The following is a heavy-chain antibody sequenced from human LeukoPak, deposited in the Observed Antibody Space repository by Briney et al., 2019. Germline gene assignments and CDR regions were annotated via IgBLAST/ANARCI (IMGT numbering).Heavy chain of an antibody. D-gene: IGHD2-15*01. CDR3: ARGGYCSGGSCYDQYNWFDP. CDR2: INHSGST. Sequence: SETLSLTCTVSGGSISNYYWSWIRQPPGKGLEWIGEINHSGSTNYNPSLKSRVTISVDTSKNQFSLKLSSVTAADTAVYYCARGGYCSGGSCYDQYNWFDPWGQGTLVTVSS. V-gene: IGHV4-34*01. CDR1: GGSISNYY. J-gene: IGHJ5*02.